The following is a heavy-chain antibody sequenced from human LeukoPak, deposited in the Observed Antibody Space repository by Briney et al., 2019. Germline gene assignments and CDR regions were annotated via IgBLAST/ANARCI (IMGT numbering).Heavy chain of an antibody. CDR1: GFTFTTYW. CDR2: INRDGSGT. D-gene: IGHD3-10*01. V-gene: IGHV3-74*01. J-gene: IGHJ4*02. CDR3: IRESQSALWD. Sequence: GGSLRLSCAASGFTFTTYWMHWVRQAPARGLVWVSRINRDGSGTGFADSLNGRFTISRDNAKNILYLQMNSLRDEDTAVYYCIRESQSALWDWGQGTLVTVSS.